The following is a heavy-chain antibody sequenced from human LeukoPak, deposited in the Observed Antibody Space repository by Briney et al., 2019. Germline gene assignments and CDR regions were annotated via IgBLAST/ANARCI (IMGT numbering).Heavy chain of an antibody. Sequence: PGGSLRLSCTTSGFTFSAYWMTWVRQAPGKGLEWVANIKEDGIEKYYVDSVKGRFTISRDNAKNSLYLQMNSLRAEDTAVYYCAREVYDFWSGYYTLYYYYYMDVWGKGTTVTVSS. CDR3: AREVYDFWSGYYTLYYYYYMDV. J-gene: IGHJ6*03. V-gene: IGHV3-7*01. CDR2: IKEDGIEK. CDR1: GFTFSAYW. D-gene: IGHD3-3*01.